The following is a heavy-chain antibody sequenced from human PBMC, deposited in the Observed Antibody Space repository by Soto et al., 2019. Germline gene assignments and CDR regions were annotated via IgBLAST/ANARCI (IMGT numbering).Heavy chain of an antibody. D-gene: IGHD3-9*01. Sequence: QVQLVESGGGVVQPGRSLRLSCAASGFTFSSYGMHWVRQAPGKGLEWVAVISYDGSNKYYADSVKGRFTISRDNSKNAXXLQINGLRAEDTAVYYCTKGSQSRYVDWPNDYFEYWGQGTLVTVSS. CDR3: TKGSQSRYVDWPNDYFEY. J-gene: IGHJ4*02. V-gene: IGHV3-30*18. CDR2: ISYDGSNK. CDR1: GFTFSSYG.